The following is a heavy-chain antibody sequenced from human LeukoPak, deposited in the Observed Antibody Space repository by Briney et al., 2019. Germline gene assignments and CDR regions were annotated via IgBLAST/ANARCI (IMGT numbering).Heavy chain of an antibody. CDR3: AKDHLRYDILTGCDY. CDR2: ISYDGSNK. V-gene: IGHV3-30*18. D-gene: IGHD3-9*01. J-gene: IGHJ4*02. CDR1: GFPFSSYW. Sequence: GGSLRLSCVASGFPFSSYWMTWVRQAPGKGLEWVAVISYDGSNKYYADSVKGRFTISRDNSKNTLYLQMNSLRAEDTAVYYCAKDHLRYDILTGCDYWGQGTLVTVSS.